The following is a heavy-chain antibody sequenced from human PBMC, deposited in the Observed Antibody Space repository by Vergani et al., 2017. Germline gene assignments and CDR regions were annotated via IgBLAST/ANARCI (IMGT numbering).Heavy chain of an antibody. D-gene: IGHD1-26*01. Sequence: QLQLQESGPGLVKPSETLSLTCTVSGGSISSSSYYWGWIRQPPGKGLEWIGSIYYSGSTYYNPSLKSRVTISVDTSKNQFSLKLSSVTAADTAVYNCARDHAVGATGAIDYWGQGTLVTVSS. CDR3: ARDHAVGATGAIDY. CDR2: IYYSGST. CDR1: GGSISSSSYY. V-gene: IGHV4-39*07. J-gene: IGHJ4*02.